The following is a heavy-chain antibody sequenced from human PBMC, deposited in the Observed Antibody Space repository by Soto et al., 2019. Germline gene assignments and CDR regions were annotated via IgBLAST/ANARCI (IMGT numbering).Heavy chain of an antibody. V-gene: IGHV5-10-1*01. J-gene: IGHJ3*02. CDR3: ASLYYDFWSGYPTNDAFDI. D-gene: IGHD3-3*01. CDR1: GYSFTSYW. Sequence: GESLKISCKGSGYSFTSYWISWVRQMPGKVLEWMGRIDPSDSYTNYSPSFQGHVTISADKSISTAYLQWSSLKASDTAMYYCASLYYDFWSGYPTNDAFDIWGQGXMVTV. CDR2: IDPSDSYT.